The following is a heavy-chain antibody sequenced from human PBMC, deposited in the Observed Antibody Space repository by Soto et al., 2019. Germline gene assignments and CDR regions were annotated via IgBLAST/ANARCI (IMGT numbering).Heavy chain of an antibody. J-gene: IGHJ6*02. CDR2: IYYSGST. CDR3: ARRINWNYGAVGYYYYYGMDV. D-gene: IGHD1-7*01. V-gene: IGHV4-39*01. Sequence: QLQLQESGPGLVKPSETLSLTCTVSGGSISSSSYYWGWIRQPPGKGLEWIGSIYYSGSTYYNPSLKSRVTISVDTSKNQFSLKLSSVTAADTAVYYCARRINWNYGAVGYYYYYGMDVWGQGTTVTVSS. CDR1: GGSISSSSYY.